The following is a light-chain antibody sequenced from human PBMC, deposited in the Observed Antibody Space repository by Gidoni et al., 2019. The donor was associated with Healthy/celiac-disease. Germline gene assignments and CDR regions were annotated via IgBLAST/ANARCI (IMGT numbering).Light chain of an antibody. Sequence: DDLTQPHSVSVSPGQTARITRSGDALPKQYDNWSQQKPGQAPVLVIYQDSERPSGIPGRFSSSSSGTTVTLTISGVQAKDEADYYCQSADSSGTYVVFGGGTKLTVL. J-gene: IGLJ2*01. CDR1: ALPKQY. CDR2: QDS. CDR3: QSADSSGTYVV. V-gene: IGLV3-25*02.